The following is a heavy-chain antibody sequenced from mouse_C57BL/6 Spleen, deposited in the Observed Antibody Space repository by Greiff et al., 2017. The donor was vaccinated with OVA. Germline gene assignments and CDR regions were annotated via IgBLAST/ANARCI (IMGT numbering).Heavy chain of an antibody. Sequence: EVQRVESGGGLVKPGGSLKLSCAASGFTFSSYTMSWVRQTPEKRLEWVATISGGGGNTYYPDSVKGRFTISRDNAKNTLYLQMSSLRSEDTALYYCARQGNCLFAYWGQGTLVTVSA. V-gene: IGHV5-9*01. CDR3: ARQGNCLFAY. CDR1: GFTFSSYT. J-gene: IGHJ3*01. CDR2: ISGGGGNT. D-gene: IGHD4-1*01.